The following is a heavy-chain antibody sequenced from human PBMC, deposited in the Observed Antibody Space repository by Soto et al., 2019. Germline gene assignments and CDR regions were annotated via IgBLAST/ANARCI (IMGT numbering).Heavy chain of an antibody. J-gene: IGHJ4*02. CDR3: AKDQGSSWYEIDY. CDR1: GFTFNSYW. D-gene: IGHD6-13*01. V-gene: IGHV3-74*01. Sequence: PGGSLRLSCAASGFTFNSYWMHWVRQAPEKGLVWVSQIDSDGNSTTYADSVKGRFTISRDNAKNTLYLQMNSLRAEDTAVYYCAKDQGSSWYEIDYWGQGTLVTVSS. CDR2: IDSDGNST.